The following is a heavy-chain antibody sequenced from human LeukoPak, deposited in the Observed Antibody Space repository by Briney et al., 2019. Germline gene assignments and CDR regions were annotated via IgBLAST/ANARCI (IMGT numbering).Heavy chain of an antibody. J-gene: IGHJ4*02. CDR3: AKAGIAARLLSLYFDY. V-gene: IGHV3-23*01. CDR1: GFTFSSYA. CDR2: ISGSGGST. D-gene: IGHD6-6*01. Sequence: GGSLRLSCAASGFTFSSYAMSWVRQAPGKGLEWVSAISGSGGSTYYADPVKGRFTISRDNSNNTLYLQMNSLRAEDTAVYYCAKAGIAARLLSLYFDYWGQGTLVTVSS.